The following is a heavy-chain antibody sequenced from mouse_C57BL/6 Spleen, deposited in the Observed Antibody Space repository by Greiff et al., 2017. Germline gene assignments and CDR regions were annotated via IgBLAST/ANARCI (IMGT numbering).Heavy chain of an antibody. D-gene: IGHD2-2*01. V-gene: IGHV1-80*01. CDR1: GYAFSSYW. CDR3: ARGDGYAWFAY. Sequence: QVQLQQSGAELVRPGASVKLSCTASGYAFSSYWMNWVQQRPGKGLEWIGQIYPGDGDTNYNGKFKGKATLTADKSSSTAYMQLSSLTSEDSAVYFCARGDGYAWFAYWGQGTLVTVSA. CDR2: IYPGDGDT. J-gene: IGHJ3*01.